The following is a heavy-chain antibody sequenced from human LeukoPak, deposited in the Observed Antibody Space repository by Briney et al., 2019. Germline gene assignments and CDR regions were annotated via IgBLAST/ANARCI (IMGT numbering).Heavy chain of an antibody. Sequence: PSETLSLTCTVSGGSISSTTYYWAWIRRPPGKGLEWIGSIYKAGNTNYSPSLRSRVLISVDTSNNQFSLSLSSVTAADTAVYYCARTLGLIAAAGTDYFDYWGQGTLVTVSS. V-gene: IGHV4-39*01. CDR1: GGSISSTTYY. CDR2: IYKAGNT. CDR3: ARTLGLIAAAGTDYFDY. J-gene: IGHJ4*02. D-gene: IGHD6-13*01.